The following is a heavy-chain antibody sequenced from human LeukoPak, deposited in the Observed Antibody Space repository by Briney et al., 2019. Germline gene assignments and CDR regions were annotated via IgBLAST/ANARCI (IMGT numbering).Heavy chain of an antibody. CDR2: IIPILGIA. CDR1: GGTFSSYA. CDR3: ARVITMARGVYYFDY. Sequence: ASVKVSCKASGGTFSSYAISWVRQAPGQGLEWMGRIIPILGIANYAQKFQGRVTITADKSTSTAYMELSSLRSEDTAVYYCARVITMARGVYYFDYWGQGTLVTVSS. D-gene: IGHD3-10*01. J-gene: IGHJ4*02. V-gene: IGHV1-69*04.